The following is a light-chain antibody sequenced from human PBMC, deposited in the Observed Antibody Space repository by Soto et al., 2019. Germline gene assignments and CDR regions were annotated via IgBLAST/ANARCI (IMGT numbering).Light chain of an antibody. Sequence: EIVLTQSPGTLSLSPGERATLSCRASQSVTSNYLAWYQQKPGQAPRLLIFGASNRATGIPDSFSGSGSGTDFTLTITRLEPDDFAVYYCQQYGSSPPYPFGRGTRLEIK. CDR2: GAS. V-gene: IGKV3-20*01. J-gene: IGKJ5*01. CDR3: QQYGSSPPYP. CDR1: QSVTSNY.